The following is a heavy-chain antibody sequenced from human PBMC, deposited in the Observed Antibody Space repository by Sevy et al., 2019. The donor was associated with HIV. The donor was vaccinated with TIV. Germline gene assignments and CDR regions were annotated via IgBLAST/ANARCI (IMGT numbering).Heavy chain of an antibody. J-gene: IGHJ4*02. CDR2: ISYDGSNK. V-gene: IGHV3-30*04. Sequence: GGSLRLSCEASGFTFSSYAMHWVRQAPGKGLEWVAVISYDGSNKYYADSVKGRFTISRDNSKNTLYLQMNSLRAEDTAVYYCARDRLGSSTSLKIFGVVLLWGQGTLVTVSS. CDR3: ARDRLGSSTSLKIFGVVLL. D-gene: IGHD3-3*01. CDR1: GFTFSSYA.